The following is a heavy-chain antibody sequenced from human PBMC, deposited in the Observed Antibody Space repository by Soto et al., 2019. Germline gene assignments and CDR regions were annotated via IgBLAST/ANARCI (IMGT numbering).Heavy chain of an antibody. Sequence: QVQLQESGPGLVKPSQTLSLTCTVSGGSISSGGYYWSWIRQHPGKGLEWIGYIYYSGSTYYNPSLKSRVSISVDTSKNQFSLKLSSVTAADTAVYYCARDGQVTMVRGVAPRYYYGMDVWGQGTTVTVSS. CDR3: ARDGQVTMVRGVAPRYYYGMDV. CDR2: IYYSGST. D-gene: IGHD3-10*01. J-gene: IGHJ6*02. CDR1: GGSISSGGYY. V-gene: IGHV4-31*03.